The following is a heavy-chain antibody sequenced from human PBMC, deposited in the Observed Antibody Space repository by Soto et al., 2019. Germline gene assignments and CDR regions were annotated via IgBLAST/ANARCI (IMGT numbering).Heavy chain of an antibody. J-gene: IGHJ4*02. Sequence: QVHLVQSGPEVKKTGASVKVSCKTSGYTFTSNHLSWVRRAPGQGLEWMGWISPHNGNAKYAQKFQDRVNMTADTAASTVYMELRSLRSDDSAVFYCARDRSGWYDFWGQGTLVTVSA. CDR2: ISPHNGNA. D-gene: IGHD6-19*01. V-gene: IGHV1-18*01. CDR3: ARDRSGWYDF. CDR1: GYTFTSNH.